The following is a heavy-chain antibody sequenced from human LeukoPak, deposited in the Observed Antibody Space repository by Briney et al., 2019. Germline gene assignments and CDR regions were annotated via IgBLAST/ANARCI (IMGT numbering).Heavy chain of an antibody. CDR2: ISGSGRTM. V-gene: IGHV3-48*03. CDR1: GFTFSSYE. D-gene: IGHD5-12*01. CDR3: ARGGLYGYDVFDY. Sequence: GGSLRLSCAASGFTFSSYEMNWVRQAPGKGLEWVSYISGSGRTMSYADSVKGRFTISRDNAKNSLYLQMNSLGVEDTAVYHCARGGLYGYDVFDYWGQGTLVTVPS. J-gene: IGHJ4*02.